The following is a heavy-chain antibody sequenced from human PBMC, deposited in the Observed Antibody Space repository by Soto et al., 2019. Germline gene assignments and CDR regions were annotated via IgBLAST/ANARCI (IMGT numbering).Heavy chain of an antibody. J-gene: IGHJ5*02. V-gene: IGHV4-34*01. D-gene: IGHD6-19*01. CDR1: GGSFSGYY. CDR3: ARGRGIAVARRWFDP. CDR2: INHSGST. Sequence: QVQLQQWGAGLLKPSETLSLTCAVYGGSFSGYYWSWIRQPPGKGLEWIGEINHSGSTNYNPSLKSRVTLSXXXSXXQFSLKLSSVTAADTAVYYCARGRGIAVARRWFDPWGQGTLVTVSS.